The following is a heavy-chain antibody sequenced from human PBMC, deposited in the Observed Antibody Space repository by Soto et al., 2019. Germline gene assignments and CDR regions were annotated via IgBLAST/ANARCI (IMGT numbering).Heavy chain of an antibody. Sequence: SETLSLTCTVYGGSFSSFYWSWIRQSPGKGLEWIGEIHHSGTTNYNPSLKSRVTISVDKSKNQFSLKLSSVTAADTAVYYCARDYMVRGVMRWFDPWGQGTLVTVSS. CDR2: IHHSGTT. CDR3: ARDYMVRGVMRWFDP. D-gene: IGHD3-10*01. V-gene: IGHV4-34*01. J-gene: IGHJ5*02. CDR1: GGSFSSFY.